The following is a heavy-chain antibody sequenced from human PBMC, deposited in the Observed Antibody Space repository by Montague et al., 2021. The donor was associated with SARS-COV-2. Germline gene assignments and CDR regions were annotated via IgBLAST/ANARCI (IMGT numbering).Heavy chain of an antibody. V-gene: IGHV2-70*11. CDR3: ARAFYEILTGYSKWCFDY. CDR1: GFSLSTSGMC. D-gene: IGHD3-9*01. CDR2: IDWDDDK. Sequence: PALVKPTQTLTLTCTFSGFSLSTSGMCVSWIRQPPGKALEWLARIDWDDDKYYSTSLKTRRTISKDTSKNQVVLTMTNMDPVDTATYYCARAFYEILTGYSKWCFDYWGQGTLVTVSS. J-gene: IGHJ4*02.